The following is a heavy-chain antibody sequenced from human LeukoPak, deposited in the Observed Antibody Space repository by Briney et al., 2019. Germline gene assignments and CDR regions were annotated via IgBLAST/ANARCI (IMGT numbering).Heavy chain of an antibody. Sequence: PGGSLRLSCAASGFTFSSYGMSWVRQAPGKGLEWVSAISGSGGSTYYADSVKGRFTISRDNSKNTLYLQMNSLRAEDTAVYYCAKSGVYYYYYMDVWGKGTTVTISS. V-gene: IGHV3-23*01. CDR2: ISGSGGST. D-gene: IGHD3-10*01. J-gene: IGHJ6*03. CDR3: AKSGVYYYYYMDV. CDR1: GFTFSSYG.